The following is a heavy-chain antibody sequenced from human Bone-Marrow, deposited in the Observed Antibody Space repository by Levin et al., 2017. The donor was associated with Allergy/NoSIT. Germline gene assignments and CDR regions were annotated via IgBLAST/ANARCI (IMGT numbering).Heavy chain of an antibody. J-gene: IGHJ4*02. D-gene: IGHD2-8*01. CDR2: ISSGGST. Sequence: GGSLRLSCAASGFIGTHNYMSWVRRAPGKGLDWVSIISSGGSTYYADSVQGRFTISRDSDTKTVFLQMNNLRAEDTAIYYCAVGLVRVSVIHPSFGFWGEGTLVSVSS. V-gene: IGHV3-53*01. CDR3: AVGLVRVSVIHPSFGF. CDR1: GFIGTHNY.